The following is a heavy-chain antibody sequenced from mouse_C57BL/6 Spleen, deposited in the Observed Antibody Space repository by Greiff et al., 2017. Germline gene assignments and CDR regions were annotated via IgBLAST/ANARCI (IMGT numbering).Heavy chain of an antibody. CDR2: INYDGSST. Sequence: DVKLVESEGGLVQPGSSMKLSCTASGFTFSDYYMAWVRQVPEKGLEWVANINYDGSSTYYLDSLKSRFIISRDNAKNILYLQMSSLKSEDTATYYCAREMGYYAMDYWGQGTSVTVSS. CDR3: AREMGYYAMDY. D-gene: IGHD2-3*01. J-gene: IGHJ4*01. V-gene: IGHV5-16*01. CDR1: GFTFSDYY.